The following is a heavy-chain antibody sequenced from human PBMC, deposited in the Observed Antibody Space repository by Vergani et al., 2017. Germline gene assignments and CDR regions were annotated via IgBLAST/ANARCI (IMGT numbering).Heavy chain of an antibody. CDR1: GYSFISSY. J-gene: IGHJ4*02. V-gene: IGHV1-69-2*01. Sequence: EVQLVQSGTEVKKTGATVRISCKVEGYSFISSYMHWLRQAPGKGLEWMGLVDPEDGKTTYAEKFQGRINITADTSTDTAYMDLSSLTSQDTAVYYCATQPPLQDCWGQGTLVSVSS. CDR3: ATQPPLQDC. CDR2: VDPEDGKT.